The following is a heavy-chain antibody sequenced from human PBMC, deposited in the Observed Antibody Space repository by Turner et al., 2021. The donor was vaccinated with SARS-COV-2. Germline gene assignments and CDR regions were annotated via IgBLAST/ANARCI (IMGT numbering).Heavy chain of an antibody. V-gene: IGHV1-69*04. CDR2: SIPILDIA. CDR1: GGTFSSYA. D-gene: IGHD3-10*01. J-gene: IGHJ1*01. CDR3: ARGMGRGVNTYAEYFQH. Sequence: QVQLVQSAADVTNPRSSVKVPCNASGGTFSSYAISWVRQAPGQGHEWMGRSIPILDIANYAQKFQGRITITANKSTSTAYMEVRRLRSEDTAVDYCARGMGRGVNTYAEYFQHWGQGTLVTVSS.